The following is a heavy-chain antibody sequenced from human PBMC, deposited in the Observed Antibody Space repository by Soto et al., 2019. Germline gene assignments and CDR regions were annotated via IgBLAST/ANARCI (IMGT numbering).Heavy chain of an antibody. CDR3: ANLTMGWFDP. Sequence: QVQLQESGPGLVKPSETLSLTCTVSGGSVSSGSYYWSWIRQPPGKGLEWIGYIYYSGSTNYNPSPKRRVTISVDTSKNQFSPKLSSVTAADTAVYYCANLTMGWFDPWGQGTLVTVSS. CDR1: GGSVSSGSYY. J-gene: IGHJ5*02. CDR2: IYYSGST. V-gene: IGHV4-61*01. D-gene: IGHD1-26*01.